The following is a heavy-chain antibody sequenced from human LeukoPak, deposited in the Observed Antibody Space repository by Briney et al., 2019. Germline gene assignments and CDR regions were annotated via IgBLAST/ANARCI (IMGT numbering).Heavy chain of an antibody. CDR3: ARGLSGYPYYYYYYYMDV. J-gene: IGHJ6*03. V-gene: IGHV1-18*01. CDR2: ISGYNGDT. CDR1: GYTFTSYG. D-gene: IGHD3-22*01. Sequence: ASVKVSCKASGYTFTSYGISWVRQAPGQGLEWMGWISGYNGDTNYAQNLQGRVTMTADTSTSTAYMELRNLRYDDTAVYYCARGLSGYPYYYYYYYMDVWGKGTTVTVSS.